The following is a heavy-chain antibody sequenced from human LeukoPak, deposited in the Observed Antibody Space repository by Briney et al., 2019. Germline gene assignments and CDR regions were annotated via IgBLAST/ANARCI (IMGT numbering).Heavy chain of an antibody. J-gene: IGHJ3*02. CDR1: GGSISSYY. Sequence: PSETLSLTCTVSGGSISSYYWSWIRQPPGKGLEGIGYIYYSGSTNYNPSLKSRVTISVDTSKNQFSLKLSSVTAADTAVYYCARDFTRRPYYDFYPFAFDIWGQGTMVTVSS. CDR2: IYYSGST. CDR3: ARDFTRRPYYDFYPFAFDI. D-gene: IGHD3-3*01. V-gene: IGHV4-59*01.